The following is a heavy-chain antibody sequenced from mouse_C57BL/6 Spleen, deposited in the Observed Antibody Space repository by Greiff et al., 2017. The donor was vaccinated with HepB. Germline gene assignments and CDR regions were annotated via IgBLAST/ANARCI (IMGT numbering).Heavy chain of an antibody. V-gene: IGHV2-6*01. J-gene: IGHJ3*01. D-gene: IGHD4-1*02. CDR1: GFSLTSYG. CDR2: IWGVGST. Sequence: VKLMESGPGLVAPSQSLSITCTVSGFSLTSYGVDWVRQSPGKGLEWLGVIWGVGSTNYNSARKSRLSISKDNSKSQVFLKMNSLQTDDTAMYYCASDQLGAFAYWGQGTLVTVSA. CDR3: ASDQLGAFAY.